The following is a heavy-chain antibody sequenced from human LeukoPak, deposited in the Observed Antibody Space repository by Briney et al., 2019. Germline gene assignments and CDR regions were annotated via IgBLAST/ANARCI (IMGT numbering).Heavy chain of an antibody. CDR1: GGSIRTYY. J-gene: IGHJ4*02. D-gene: IGHD6-19*01. V-gene: IGHV4-4*07. CDR2: IDGSGST. Sequence: SETLSLTCTVSGGSIRTYYWNWIRQPAGKGLEWIGRIDGSGSTTFSPSLRSRVTMSVDSSKSQISLNLNTVTAADTAMYYCARSPLSSSGWYRADYWGQGTLVTVSS. CDR3: ARSPLSSSGWYRADY.